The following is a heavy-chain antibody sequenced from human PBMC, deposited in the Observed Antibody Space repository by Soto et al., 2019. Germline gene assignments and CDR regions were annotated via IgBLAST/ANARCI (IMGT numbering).Heavy chain of an antibody. CDR1: GFTFSSHG. V-gene: IGHV3-33*08. CDR3: ARLYCSSTSCYSVGAFDI. CDR2: TWLDGIDK. D-gene: IGHD2-2*01. Sequence: PWRPLRLSAAATGFTFSSHGMHWVRQAPGKGLARVALTWLDGIDKYYADSVKGRFTISRDNSKNTLYLQMSSLRADDTAVYYCARLYCSSTSCYSVGAFDIWGQGTMVTVSS. J-gene: IGHJ3*02.